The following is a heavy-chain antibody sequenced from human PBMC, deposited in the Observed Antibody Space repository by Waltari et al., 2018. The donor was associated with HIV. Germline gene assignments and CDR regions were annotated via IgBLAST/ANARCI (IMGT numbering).Heavy chain of an antibody. Sequence: QLQLQESGPGLVKPSETLSLTCSVSGGSISSSSYFWGWIRQPPGKGLEWIGSIYYSGNTYYNPSLKSRVTISVDTSKNQFSLKLSSVTAADTAVYYCARAAPWNWFDPWGQGTLVTVSS. CDR2: IYYSGNT. CDR3: ARAAPWNWFDP. CDR1: GGSISSSSYF. D-gene: IGHD6-13*01. J-gene: IGHJ5*02. V-gene: IGHV4-39*01.